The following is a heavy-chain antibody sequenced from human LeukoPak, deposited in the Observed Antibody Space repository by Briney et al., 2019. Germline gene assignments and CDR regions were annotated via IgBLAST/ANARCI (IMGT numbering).Heavy chain of an antibody. V-gene: IGHV1-18*01. CDR2: ISAYNGNT. CDR1: AYTFSNYG. D-gene: IGHD3-10*01. CDR3: ARDLDGSGSYYTGY. Sequence: VKVSCKASAYTFSNYGFNWVRQAPGQGLEWMGWISAYNGNTKYAQKLQGRFTMSTDTSTSTAYMELRSLTSDDTAVYYCARDLDGSGSYYTGYWGQGTLVTVSS. J-gene: IGHJ4*02.